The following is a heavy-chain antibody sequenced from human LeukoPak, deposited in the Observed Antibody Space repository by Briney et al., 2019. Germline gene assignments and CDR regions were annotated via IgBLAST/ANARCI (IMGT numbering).Heavy chain of an antibody. J-gene: IGHJ6*03. Sequence: GGSLRLSCAASGFTFDDYAMHWVRHAPGKGLEWVSGISWNSGSIGYADSVKGRFTISRDNAKNSLYLQMNSLRAEDTALYYCARIAVASNYYYYMDVWGKGTTVTVSS. V-gene: IGHV3-9*01. D-gene: IGHD6-19*01. CDR2: ISWNSGSI. CDR1: GFTFDDYA. CDR3: ARIAVASNYYYYMDV.